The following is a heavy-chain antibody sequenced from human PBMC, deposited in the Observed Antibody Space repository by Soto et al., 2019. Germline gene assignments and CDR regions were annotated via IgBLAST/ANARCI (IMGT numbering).Heavy chain of an antibody. D-gene: IGHD1-26*01. CDR2: INAGNGNT. CDR1: GYTFTSYA. Sequence: QVQLVQSGAEVKKPGASVKVSCKASGYTFTSYAMHWVRQAPGQRLEWMVWINAGNGNTKYSQQFQGRGTITRDTSASTAYMELSSLRSEATDVYYCAREGGGGKPPRSSKEFDYWGQGNLVTVSS. J-gene: IGHJ4*02. CDR3: AREGGGGKPPRSSKEFDY. V-gene: IGHV1-3*01.